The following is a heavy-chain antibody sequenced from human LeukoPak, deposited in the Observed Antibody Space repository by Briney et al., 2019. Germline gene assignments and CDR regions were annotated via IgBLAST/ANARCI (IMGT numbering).Heavy chain of an antibody. J-gene: IGHJ4*02. CDR2: TRNKANSYTT. V-gene: IGHV3-72*01. CDR1: GFTFSDHY. CDR3: ASLRGEYYYDSSGYGDY. Sequence: AGGSLRLSCAASGFTFSDHYMDWVRQAPGEGLEWVGRTRNKANSYTTEYAASVKGRFTISRDDSKNSLYLQMNSLKTEDTAVYYCASLRGEYYYDSSGYGDYWGQGTLVTVSS. D-gene: IGHD3-22*01.